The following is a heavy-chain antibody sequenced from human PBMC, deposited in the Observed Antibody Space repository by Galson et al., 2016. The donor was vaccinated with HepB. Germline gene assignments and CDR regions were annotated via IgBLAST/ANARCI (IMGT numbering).Heavy chain of an antibody. V-gene: IGHV1-69*13. D-gene: IGHD6-19*01. CDR2: ILPIFDTA. CDR3: ARDRGSSGQYDLDL. J-gene: IGHJ5*02. Sequence: SVKVSCKASGGTFRSSVISWVRQAPGQGLEWMGGILPIFDTATYAQQFQGRVTITADESSNTAYMELSGLRSEDTAVYYCARDRGSSGQYDLDLWGQGTLVIVSS. CDR1: GGTFRSSV.